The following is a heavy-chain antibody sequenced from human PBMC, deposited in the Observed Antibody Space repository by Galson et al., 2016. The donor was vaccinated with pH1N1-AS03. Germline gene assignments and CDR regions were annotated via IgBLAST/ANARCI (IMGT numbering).Heavy chain of an antibody. J-gene: IGHJ4*02. CDR1: GYTLTAYY. Sequence: SVKVSCKVSGYTLTAYYIHWVRQAPGQGLEWMGLINPKTEGTYSAQKFQGRVTMTRDTSVSTAYMELTWLTSDDTAVYYCARAGIVETVMIGCGGDCYSTDYWGQGTLVTVSS. V-gene: IGHV1-2*06. CDR3: ARAGIVETVMIGCGGDCYSTDY. D-gene: IGHD2-21*02. CDR2: INPKTEGT.